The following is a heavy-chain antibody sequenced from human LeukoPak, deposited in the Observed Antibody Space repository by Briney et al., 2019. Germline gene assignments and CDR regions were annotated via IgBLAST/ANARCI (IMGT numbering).Heavy chain of an antibody. Sequence: PSETLSLTCTVSGGSISRSTYYWSWIRQPPGKGLEWIGSIYYTGSTYSSPSLKSRVTISADSSKNQFSLRLRSVTAADTAVYYCARRENTDSTDVKGAFDMWGQGTMVTVSS. J-gene: IGHJ3*02. CDR2: IYYTGST. CDR3: ARRENTDSTDVKGAFDM. CDR1: GGSISRSTYY. D-gene: IGHD2/OR15-2a*01. V-gene: IGHV4-39*01.